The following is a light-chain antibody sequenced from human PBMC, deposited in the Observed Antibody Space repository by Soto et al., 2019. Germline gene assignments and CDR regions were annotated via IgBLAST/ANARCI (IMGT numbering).Light chain of an antibody. Sequence: QSALAQPASVSGSPGQSITISCTGTSSDVGGYSYVSWFQQHPNKAPKVLIYEVSNRPSGVSNRFSGSKSGNPASLTISGLHAEDEADYYCSSYTSSSTYVFGTGTKVTVL. J-gene: IGLJ1*01. CDR1: SSDVGGYSY. CDR3: SSYTSSSTYV. V-gene: IGLV2-14*01. CDR2: EVS.